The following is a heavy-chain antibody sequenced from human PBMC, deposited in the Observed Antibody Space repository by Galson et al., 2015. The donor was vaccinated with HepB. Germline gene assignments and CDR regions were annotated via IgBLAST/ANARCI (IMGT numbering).Heavy chain of an antibody. D-gene: IGHD6-13*01. CDR3: AREPLSSSPYYYYGMDV. CDR1: GGTFSSYA. CDR2: IIPIFGTA. V-gene: IGHV1-69*13. Sequence: SVTVSCKASGGTFSSYAISWVRQAPGQGLEWMGGIIPIFGTANYAQKFQGRVTITADESTSAAYMELSSLRSEDTAVYYCAREPLSSSPYYYYGMDVWGQGTTVTVSS. J-gene: IGHJ6*02.